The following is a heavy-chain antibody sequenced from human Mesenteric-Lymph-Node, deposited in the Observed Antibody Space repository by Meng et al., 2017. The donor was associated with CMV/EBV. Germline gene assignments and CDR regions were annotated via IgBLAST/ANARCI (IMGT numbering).Heavy chain of an antibody. CDR1: GGSMITYY. J-gene: IGHJ5*02. V-gene: IGHV4-59*01. D-gene: IGHD3-3*01. Sequence: ESLKISCTVSGGSMITYYWTWIRQPPGKGLEWIGYIYDSGTTYYNPSLKGRVTISVDTPKNQFSLNLRSVTAADTAVYYCARGGTTIFGNWFDPWGQGTLVTVSS. CDR3: ARGGTTIFGNWFDP. CDR2: IYDSGTT.